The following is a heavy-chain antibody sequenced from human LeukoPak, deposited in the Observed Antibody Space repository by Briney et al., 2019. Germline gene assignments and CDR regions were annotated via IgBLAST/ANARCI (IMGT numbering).Heavy chain of an antibody. CDR3: ARVGYYGSGSYYYYYGMHV. Sequence: SETLSLTCAVSGGSISSSNWWSWVRQPPGKGLEWIGEIYHSGSTNYNPSLKSRVTISVDKSKNQFSLKLSSVTAADTAVYYCARVGYYGSGSYYYYYGMHVWGQGTTVTVSS. J-gene: IGHJ6*02. CDR1: GGSISSSNW. V-gene: IGHV4-4*02. CDR2: IYHSGST. D-gene: IGHD3-10*01.